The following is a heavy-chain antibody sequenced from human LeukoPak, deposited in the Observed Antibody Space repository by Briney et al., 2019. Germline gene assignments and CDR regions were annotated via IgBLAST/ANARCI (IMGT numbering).Heavy chain of an antibody. CDR2: IRSKAYGGTT. D-gene: IGHD3-10*01. J-gene: IGHJ4*02. V-gene: IGHV3-49*03. Sequence: GGSLRLSCTASGFTFGDYAMSWFRQAPGKGLEWVGFIRSKAYGGTTEYAASVKGRFTISRDDSKSIAYLQMNNLKTEDTAVYYCSRVRGPNSYGSGLDYWGQGTLVTVSS. CDR1: GFTFGDYA. CDR3: SRVRGPNSYGSGLDY.